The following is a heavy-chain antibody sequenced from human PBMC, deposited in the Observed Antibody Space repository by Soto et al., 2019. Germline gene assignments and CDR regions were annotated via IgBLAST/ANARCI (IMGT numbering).Heavy chain of an antibody. J-gene: IGHJ4*02. V-gene: IGHV1-18*01. CDR2: ISAYNGNT. Sequence: ASVKVSCKASGYTFSSYSISWVRQAPGQGLEWMGWISAYNGNTNYGQKLQGRVTMTTDTSTNTAYMELRSLRSDDTAVYYCARVPTMVRGLIYPLRFDYWGQGTLVTVSS. D-gene: IGHD3-10*01. CDR3: ARVPTMVRGLIYPLRFDY. CDR1: GYTFSSYS.